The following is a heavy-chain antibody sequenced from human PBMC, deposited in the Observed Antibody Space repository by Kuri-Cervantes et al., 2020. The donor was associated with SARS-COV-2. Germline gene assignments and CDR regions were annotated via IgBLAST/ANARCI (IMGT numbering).Heavy chain of an antibody. CDR1: GGSISSGSYY. CDR3: ASGAYGQLTRY. Sequence: SETLSLTCTVSGGSISSGSYYWSWIRQPAGKGLEWIGEINHSGSTNYNPSLKSRATISVDTSKNQFSLKLSSVTAADTAVYYCASGAYGQLTRYWGQGTLVTVSS. J-gene: IGHJ4*02. CDR2: INHSGST. V-gene: IGHV4-61*10. D-gene: IGHD3-16*01.